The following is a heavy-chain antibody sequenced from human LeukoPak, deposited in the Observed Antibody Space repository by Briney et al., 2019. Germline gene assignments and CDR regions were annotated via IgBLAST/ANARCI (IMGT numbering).Heavy chain of an antibody. J-gene: IGHJ6*02. CDR1: GGSISSSSYY. D-gene: IGHD2/OR15-2a*01. Sequence: PSETLSLTCTVSGGSISSSSYYWGWIRQPPGKGLEWIGNIYYSGSTYYSPSLTSRVTVSVDTSENQFPLKLSSVTAADTAVYYCARAHSIASYYYGVDVWGQGTTVTVSS. V-gene: IGHV4-39*06. CDR2: IYYSGST. CDR3: ARAHSIASYYYGVDV.